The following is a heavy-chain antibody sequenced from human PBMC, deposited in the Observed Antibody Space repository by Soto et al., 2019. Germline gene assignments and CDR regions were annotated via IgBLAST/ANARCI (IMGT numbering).Heavy chain of an antibody. CDR1: GGSFSGYY. D-gene: IGHD6-6*01. CDR3: ARDGIAARPGFDY. CDR2: INHSGST. J-gene: IGHJ4*02. V-gene: IGHV4-34*01. Sequence: QVQLQQWGAGLLKPSETLSLTCAVYGGSFSGYYWSWIRQPPGKGLEWIGEINHSGSTNYNPSLKSRVTISVDTSKNQFSLKLSAVTAADTAVYYCARDGIAARPGFDYWGQGTLVTVSS.